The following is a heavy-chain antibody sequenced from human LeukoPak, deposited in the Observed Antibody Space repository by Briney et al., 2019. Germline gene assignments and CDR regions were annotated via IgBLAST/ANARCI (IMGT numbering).Heavy chain of an antibody. V-gene: IGHV1-8*01. CDR1: EYTFTSYD. J-gene: IGHJ4*02. Sequence: GSVKVSCKASEYTFTSYDINWVRQATGQGVEWMGWMNHNRGNTGYAQKFQGRVTITRNTSISTANMELSSLGSEDTAVYCCARGAPGSYCSGGSCPYFDYWGQGTLVAVSS. CDR3: ARGAPGSYCSGGSCPYFDY. CDR2: MNHNRGNT. D-gene: IGHD2-15*01.